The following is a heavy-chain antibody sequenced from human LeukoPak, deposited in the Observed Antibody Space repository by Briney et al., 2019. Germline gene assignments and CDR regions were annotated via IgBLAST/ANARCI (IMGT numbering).Heavy chain of an antibody. D-gene: IGHD2-2*03. Sequence: GGSLRLSCAASGFTFSDYYMSWIRQAPGKGLEWVSYISGSSNSYTNYAESVKGRFTISRDNAKKSLYLQMSSLRAEDTAIYYCAKDGYCSSTNCLLGLWGQGTLVTVSS. CDR2: ISGSSNSYT. J-gene: IGHJ4*02. V-gene: IGHV3-11*05. CDR1: GFTFSDYY. CDR3: AKDGYCSSTNCLLGL.